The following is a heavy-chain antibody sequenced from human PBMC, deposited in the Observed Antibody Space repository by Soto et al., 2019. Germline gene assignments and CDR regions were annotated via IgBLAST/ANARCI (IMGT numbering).Heavy chain of an antibody. J-gene: IGHJ4*02. CDR2: ISLNSKII. Sequence: VQLVESGGDLVQPGMSLRLSCAASGFTFDDYAMHWVLRVPGKGLEWVSRISLNSKIIGYADSVKGRLTISRDNAQISLSLQMNSLRPEDTALYYCAKGGPDGFCSGGRCYFYYCGQGTLGTGSS. D-gene: IGHD2-15*01. CDR3: AKGGPDGFCSGGRCYFYY. V-gene: IGHV3-9*01. CDR1: GFTFDDYA.